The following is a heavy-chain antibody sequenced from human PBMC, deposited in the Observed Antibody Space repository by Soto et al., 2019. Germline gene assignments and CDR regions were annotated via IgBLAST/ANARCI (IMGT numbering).Heavy chain of an antibody. CDR1: GYTFTSYA. J-gene: IGHJ5*02. V-gene: IGHV1-3*01. D-gene: IGHD2-2*01. CDR3: VRDDEYEDNGFDH. Sequence: ASVKVSCKASGYTFTSYAMHWVRQAPGQRLEWMGWINAGNGNTKYSQKFQGRFTISRDNSKNTLYLQMNSLRAEDTAVYYCVRDDEYEDNGFDHWGQGTLVTVSS. CDR2: INAGNGNT.